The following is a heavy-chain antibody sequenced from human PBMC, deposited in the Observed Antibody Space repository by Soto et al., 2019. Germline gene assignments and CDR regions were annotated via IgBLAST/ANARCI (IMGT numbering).Heavy chain of an antibody. D-gene: IGHD6-13*01. J-gene: IGHJ6*02. Sequence: GGSLRLSCAAAGFAFSTYAMTWVRQAPGKGLEWVSVISGSGGSSYYAASVKGRFTISRDNSKNTLFPQMNGLRAEDTAVYYCAKVTKRAAAGRYEYYKYGMDVWGQGTTVTVSS. V-gene: IGHV3-23*01. CDR2: ISGSGGSS. CDR1: GFAFSTYA. CDR3: AKVTKRAAAGRYEYYKYGMDV.